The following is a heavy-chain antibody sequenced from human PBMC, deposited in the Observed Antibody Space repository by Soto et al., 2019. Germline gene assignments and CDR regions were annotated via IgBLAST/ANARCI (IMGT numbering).Heavy chain of an antibody. D-gene: IGHD3-9*01. J-gene: IGHJ6*02. V-gene: IGHV1-18*01. Sequence: ASVKVSCKASGYTFTSYGISWVRQAPGQGLEWMGWISAYNGNTNYVQKLQGRVTMTTDTSTSTAYMELRSLRSDDTAVYYCARGGDYDILTGYYIIHYYYGMDVWGQGTKVTVSS. CDR1: GYTFTSYG. CDR2: ISAYNGNT. CDR3: ARGGDYDILTGYYIIHYYYGMDV.